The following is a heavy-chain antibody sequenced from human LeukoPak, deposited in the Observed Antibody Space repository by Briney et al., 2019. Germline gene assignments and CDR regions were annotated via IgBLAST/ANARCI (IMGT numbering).Heavy chain of an antibody. V-gene: IGHV4-30-2*02. Sequence: PSETLSLTCAVSGGSISSGGYSWSWIRQPPGKGLEWIGYIYHSGSTYYNPSLKSRVTISVDTSKNQFSLKLSSVTAADTAVYYCARGYAFDIWGQGTMVTVSS. CDR1: GGSISSGGYS. CDR2: IYHSGST. J-gene: IGHJ3*02. CDR3: ARGYAFDI.